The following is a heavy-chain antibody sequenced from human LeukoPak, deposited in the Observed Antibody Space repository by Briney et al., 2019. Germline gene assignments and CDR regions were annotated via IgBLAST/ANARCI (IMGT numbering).Heavy chain of an antibody. CDR2: IYSGGST. D-gene: IGHD2-15*01. J-gene: IGHJ3*02. Sequence: GGSLRLSCAASGFTVSTNYMSWVRQAPGKGLEWVSVIYSGGSTYYADSVKGRFTISRDNSKNTLDLQMNSLRAEDTAVYYCARDRLYDHDAFDIWAKGQWSPSLQ. CDR3: ARDRLYDHDAFDI. CDR1: GFTVSTNY. V-gene: IGHV3-53*01.